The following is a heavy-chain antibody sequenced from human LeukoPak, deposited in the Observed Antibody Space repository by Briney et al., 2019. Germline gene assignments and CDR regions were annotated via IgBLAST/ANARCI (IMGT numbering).Heavy chain of an antibody. CDR3: ARGASGYDPFDY. J-gene: IGHJ4*02. D-gene: IGHD5-12*01. CDR2: FYTSGST. CDR1: GASISSYY. V-gene: IGHV4-4*07. Sequence: SETLSLACTVSGASISSYYWSWIRQPAGKGLEWVGRFYTSGSTNYNPSLKSRVTMSVGTSKNQFSLKLRSVTAADTAVYYCARGASGYDPFDYWGQGTLVTVSS.